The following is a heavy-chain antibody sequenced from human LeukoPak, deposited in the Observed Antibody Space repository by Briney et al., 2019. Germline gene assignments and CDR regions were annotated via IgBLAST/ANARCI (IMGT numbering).Heavy chain of an antibody. Sequence: GGSLRLSCAASGFIFSDYYMSWVRQAPGKGLEWVANIKEDGSETYYVDSVKGRFTISRDNAKNSLYLHMNSLTAEDTAMYYCARDWVAGVPFDAFDIWGQGTMVSVSS. J-gene: IGHJ3*02. V-gene: IGHV3-7*01. CDR2: IKEDGSET. D-gene: IGHD3-10*01. CDR3: ARDWVAGVPFDAFDI. CDR1: GFIFSDYY.